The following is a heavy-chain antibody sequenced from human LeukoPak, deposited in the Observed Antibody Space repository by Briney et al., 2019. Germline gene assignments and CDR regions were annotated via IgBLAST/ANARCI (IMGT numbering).Heavy chain of an antibody. CDR1: GFTFSSYA. Sequence: GRSLRLSCAASGFTFSSYAMHWVRQAPGKGLEWVAVISYDGSNKYYADSVKGRFTISRDNSKNTLYLQMNSLRAEDTAVYYCARAGGCSSTSCYYYYGMDVWDQGTTVTVSS. CDR3: ARAGGCSSTSCYYYYGMDV. V-gene: IGHV3-30-3*01. CDR2: ISYDGSNK. J-gene: IGHJ6*02. D-gene: IGHD2-2*01.